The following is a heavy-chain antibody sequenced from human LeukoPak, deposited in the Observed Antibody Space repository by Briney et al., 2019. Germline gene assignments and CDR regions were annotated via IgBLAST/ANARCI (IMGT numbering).Heavy chain of an antibody. V-gene: IGHV3-7*02. Sequence: GGSLRLSCAASGFTFSTYWMSWVRQAPGKGLEWVANINEDGSDKYYVDSVKGRFTISRDNAENSLYLQMNSLRADDTAVYYCARRDYGGPRAADYWGQGTLVTVSS. CDR2: INEDGSDK. D-gene: IGHD4-23*01. CDR3: ARRDYGGPRAADY. CDR1: GFTFSTYW. J-gene: IGHJ4*02.